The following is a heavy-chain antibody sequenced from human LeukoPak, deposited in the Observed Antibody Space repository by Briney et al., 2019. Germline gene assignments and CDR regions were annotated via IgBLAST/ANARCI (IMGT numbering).Heavy chain of an antibody. CDR2: IKQDGSEK. Sequence: GGSLRLSCAASGFTFSSYWMSWVRQAPGKGLEWVANIKQDGSEKYYVDSVEGRFTISRDNAKNSLYLQMNSLRAEDTAVYYCAPKRIRLRYLDWLLRFYYYYMDVWGKGTTVTVSS. CDR1: GFTFSSYW. CDR3: APKRIRLRYLDWLLRFYYYYMDV. V-gene: IGHV3-7*01. J-gene: IGHJ6*03. D-gene: IGHD3-9*01.